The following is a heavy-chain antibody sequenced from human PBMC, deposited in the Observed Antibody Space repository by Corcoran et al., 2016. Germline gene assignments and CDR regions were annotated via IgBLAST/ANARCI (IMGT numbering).Heavy chain of an antibody. CDR3: ARRLELRVGYYFDY. J-gene: IGHJ4*02. D-gene: IGHD1-7*01. V-gene: IGHV3-48*02. CDR2: ISSSSGTI. Sequence: EVQLVESGGGLVQPGGSLRLSCAASGFIFSSYSMNWVRQAPGKGLEWVSYISSSSGTIYYADSVKGRFTTSRDNAKNSLYLQMDSLRDEDTAVYYWARRLELRVGYYFDYWGQGTLVTVSS. CDR1: GFIFSSYS.